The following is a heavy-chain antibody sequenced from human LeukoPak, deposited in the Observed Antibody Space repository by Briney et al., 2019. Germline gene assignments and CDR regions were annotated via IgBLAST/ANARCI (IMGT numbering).Heavy chain of an antibody. Sequence: AGGSLRLSCAASGFTFSSYATLWVRQAPGKGLEGVAVITYDGSNKHYADSVKGRFTISRDNSKNTLYVQMNRLRAEDTAVYYCARDRAQYCSGGSCFSTPTDYWGQGTLVTVSS. CDR2: ITYDGSNK. CDR3: ARDRAQYCSGGSCFSTPTDY. D-gene: IGHD2-15*01. J-gene: IGHJ4*02. V-gene: IGHV3-30*04. CDR1: GFTFSSYA.